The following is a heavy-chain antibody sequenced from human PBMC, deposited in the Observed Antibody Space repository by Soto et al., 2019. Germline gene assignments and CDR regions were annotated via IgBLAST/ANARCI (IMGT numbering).Heavy chain of an antibody. V-gene: IGHV4-4*02. D-gene: IGHD3-22*01. Sequence: SETLSLTCADPGGSISSSNWWSWVRQPPGKGLEWIGEIYHSGSTNYNPSLKSRVTISVDKSKNQFSLKLSSVTAADTAVYYCARANSPTGITMIVVVGAFDIWGQGTMVTVSS. CDR2: IYHSGST. J-gene: IGHJ3*02. CDR3: ARANSPTGITMIVVVGAFDI. CDR1: GGSISSSNW.